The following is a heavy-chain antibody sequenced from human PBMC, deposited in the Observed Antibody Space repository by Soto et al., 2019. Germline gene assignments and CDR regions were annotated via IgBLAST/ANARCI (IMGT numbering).Heavy chain of an antibody. CDR3: ARGGGVGFGDYTTGGMDV. CDR1: GYTFTRYA. D-gene: IGHD2-8*02. CDR2: INAGNGNT. Sequence: GASVTVSCTASGYTFTRYAMHWVRQAPGKRLEWMGWINAGNGNTKYSQKFQGRVTIIRDTSASTAYMELSSLRSEDTAVYYCARGGGVGFGDYTTGGMDVWGQGTTVTVSS. V-gene: IGHV1-3*01. J-gene: IGHJ6*02.